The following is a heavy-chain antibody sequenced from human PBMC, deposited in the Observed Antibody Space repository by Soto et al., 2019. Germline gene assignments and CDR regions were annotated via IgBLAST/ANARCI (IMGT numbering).Heavy chain of an antibody. J-gene: IGHJ6*03. V-gene: IGHV4-39*01. CDR3: ARHDHGSGSYYAPDYYYMDV. D-gene: IGHD3-10*01. Sequence: PSETLSLTCTVSGGSISSSSYYWGWIRQPPGKGLEWIGSIYYSGSTYYNPSLKSRVTISVDTSKNQFSLKLSSVTAADTAVYYCARHDHGSGSYYAPDYYYMDVWGQGTTVTVSS. CDR2: IYYSGST. CDR1: GGSISSSSYY.